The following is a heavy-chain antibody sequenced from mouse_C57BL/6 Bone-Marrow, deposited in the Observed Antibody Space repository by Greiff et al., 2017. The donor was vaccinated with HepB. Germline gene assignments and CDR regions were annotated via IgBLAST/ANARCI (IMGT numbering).Heavy chain of an antibody. CDR3: ARFTGGVYYDYDDAMDY. J-gene: IGHJ4*01. V-gene: IGHV1-55*01. D-gene: IGHD2-4*01. CDR2: IYPGSGST. Sequence: QVQLQQPGAELVKPGASVKMSCKASGYTFTSYWITWVKQRPGQGLEWIGDIYPGSGSTNYNEKFKSKATLTVETSSSTAYMQLSSLTSEDSAVYYCARFTGGVYYDYDDAMDYWGQGTSVTVSS. CDR1: GYTFTSYW.